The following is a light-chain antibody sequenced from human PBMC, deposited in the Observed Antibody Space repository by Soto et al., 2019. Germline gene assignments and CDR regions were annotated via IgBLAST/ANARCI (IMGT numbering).Light chain of an antibody. CDR2: AAS. CDR1: QTISRN. V-gene: IGKV1-39*01. Sequence: DIQMTQSPSSLSASVGDRVTITCWASQTISRNLNWYQQKPGKAPDLLIFAASNLQSGVPSRFSGSGSGADFTLTISSLQPEDFATYYCQQGHSAPLTFGGGTKVEIK. J-gene: IGKJ4*01. CDR3: QQGHSAPLT.